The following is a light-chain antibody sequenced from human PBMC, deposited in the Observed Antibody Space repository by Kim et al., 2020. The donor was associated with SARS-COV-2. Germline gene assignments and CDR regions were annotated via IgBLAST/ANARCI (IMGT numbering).Light chain of an antibody. V-gene: IGKV3-11*01. CDR3: QQRSNWPFT. J-gene: IGKJ5*01. CDR2: DAS. CDR1: RSVSSY. Sequence: LSPCASASLSYSASRSVSSYLSCYQQKPGPAPRLLIYDASTRATGIPARFSGSGSGTDFTLTISSLEPEDFAVYYCQQRSNWPFTFGQGTRLEIK.